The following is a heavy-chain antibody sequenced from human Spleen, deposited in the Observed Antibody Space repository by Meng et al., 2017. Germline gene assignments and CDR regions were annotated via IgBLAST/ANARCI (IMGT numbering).Heavy chain of an antibody. CDR1: GFTFSDYY. D-gene: IGHD4-17*01. CDR2: ISSSGSTI. V-gene: IGHV3-11*04. CDR3: ARARRTVTRGYYFDY. J-gene: IGHJ4*02. Sequence: GESLKISCAASGFTFSDYYMSWIRQAPGKGLEWVSYISSSGSTIYYADSVKGRFTISRDNAKNSLYLQMNSLRAEDTAVYYCARARRTVTRGYYFDYWGQGTLVTVSS.